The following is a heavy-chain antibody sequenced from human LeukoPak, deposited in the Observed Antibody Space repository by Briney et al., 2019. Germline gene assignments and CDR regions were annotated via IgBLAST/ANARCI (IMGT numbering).Heavy chain of an antibody. V-gene: IGHV1-69*01. CDR2: IIPMINTP. J-gene: IGHJ4*02. CDR3: AIFQGTYGDNENDY. Sequence: GSSVKVSCKASGGTFGSYAITWVRQAPGKGLEWMGGIIPMINTPKYAQKFQGRVSITADESTSTGYMEVSSLRSEDTAVYYCAIFQGTYGDNENDYWGQGTLVTVSS. D-gene: IGHD4-17*01. CDR1: GGTFGSYA.